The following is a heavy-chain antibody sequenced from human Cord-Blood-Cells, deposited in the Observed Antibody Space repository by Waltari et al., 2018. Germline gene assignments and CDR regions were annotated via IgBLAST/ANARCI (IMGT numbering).Heavy chain of an antibody. V-gene: IGHV4-38-2*01. J-gene: IGHJ6*02. CDR3: ARLDDYGDYYYYGMDV. CDR1: GYSISSGSY. D-gene: IGHD4-17*01. Sequence: QVQLQESGPGLVQPSETLSLTCAVSGYSISSGSYWGWIRQPPGKGLEWIGSIYHSGSTYYNPSLKSRVTISVDTSKNQFSLKLSSVTAADTAVYYCARLDDYGDYYYYGMDVWGQGTTVTVSS. CDR2: IYHSGST.